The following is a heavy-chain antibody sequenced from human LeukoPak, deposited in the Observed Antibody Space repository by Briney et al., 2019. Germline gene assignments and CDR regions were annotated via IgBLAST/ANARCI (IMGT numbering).Heavy chain of an antibody. CDR2: ISSNGAGT. V-gene: IGHV3-64*01. J-gene: IGHJ4*02. CDR1: GFTFSSHA. CDR3: ARGGSTTWHRFDY. D-gene: IGHD1-14*01. Sequence: GGSLRLSRAASGFTFSSHAMHWVRQAPGEGLEYVSTISSNGAGTYYAKSVKGRFTISRDNSKNTLYLQMGSLRAEDMAVYYCARGGSTTWHRFDYWGQGTLVTVSS.